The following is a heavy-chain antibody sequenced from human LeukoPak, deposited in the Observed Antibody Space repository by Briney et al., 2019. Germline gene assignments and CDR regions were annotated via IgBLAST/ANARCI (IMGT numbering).Heavy chain of an antibody. CDR1: GGSISSGSYY. CDR2: MYGSGST. V-gene: IGHV4-61*02. J-gene: IGHJ6*03. CDR3: ASGIVRAYTYYMDI. D-gene: IGHD1-1*01. Sequence: SETLSLTCTVSGGSISSGSYYWSWIRQPAGKGLELIGRMYGSGSTVYNPSLKGRVTISADTSKSQFSLKLSSVTAADTAVYYCASGIVRAYTYYMDIWGKGTTVIVSS.